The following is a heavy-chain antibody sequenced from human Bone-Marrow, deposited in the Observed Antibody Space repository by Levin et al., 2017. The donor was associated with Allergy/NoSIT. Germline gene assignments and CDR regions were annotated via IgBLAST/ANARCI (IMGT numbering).Heavy chain of an antibody. V-gene: IGHV3-9*01. D-gene: IGHD2-2*01. CDR1: GFTFDDYA. J-gene: IGHJ6*02. Sequence: GGSLRLSCAASGFTFDDYAMHWVRQAPGKGLEWVSGISWNSGSIGYADSVKGRFTISRDNAKNSLYLQMNSLRAEDTALYYCANLWGPAAPLVMDVWGQGTTVTVSS. CDR2: ISWNSGSI. CDR3: ANLWGPAAPLVMDV.